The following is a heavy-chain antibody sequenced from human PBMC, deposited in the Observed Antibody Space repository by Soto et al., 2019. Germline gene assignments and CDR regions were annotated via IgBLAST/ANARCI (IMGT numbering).Heavy chain of an antibody. CDR1: GGSISSYY. CDR2: ISYSGST. J-gene: IGHJ4*02. V-gene: IGHV4-59*08. CDR3: ARGFSIDWYTYYFDY. D-gene: IGHD3-3*02. Sequence: SETLSLTCTASGGSISSYYWSWIRQPPGKGLECLGYISYSGSTNYNPSLKSRVTMSIDTSKNQFSLKLNSVTAADTAVYYCARGFSIDWYTYYFDYWGQGPLVTVSS.